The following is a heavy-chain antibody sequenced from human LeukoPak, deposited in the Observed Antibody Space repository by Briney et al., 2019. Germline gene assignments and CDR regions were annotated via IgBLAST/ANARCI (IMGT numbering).Heavy chain of an antibody. V-gene: IGHV4-39*07. D-gene: IGHD3-10*01. J-gene: IGHJ6*03. CDR2: IYYTGST. CDR1: GGSVGRSSYY. CDR3: ARGRNTMVRGALGQSSLYYYSYYMDV. Sequence: SETLSLTCTVSGGSVGRSSYYWGWIRQPPGKGLEWIGNIYYTGSTHYNPSLKSRVTISVDTSKNQFSLKLSSVTAADTAVYYCARGRNTMVRGALGQSSLYYYSYYMDVWGKGTTVTVSS.